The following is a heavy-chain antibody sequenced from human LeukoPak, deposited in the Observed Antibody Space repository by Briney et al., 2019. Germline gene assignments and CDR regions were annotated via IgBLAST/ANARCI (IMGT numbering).Heavy chain of an antibody. V-gene: IGHV1-2*02. Sequence: ASVKVSRKASGYTFTTYYMHWVRQAPGQGLEWMGWINPNSGGTNYAQKFQGRVTMTRDTSISTAYMELSRLRSDDTAVYYCARDLSIRGELSCLDYWGQGTLVTVSS. J-gene: IGHJ4*02. CDR2: INPNSGGT. CDR1: GYTFTTYY. CDR3: ARDLSIRGELSCLDY. D-gene: IGHD3-16*02.